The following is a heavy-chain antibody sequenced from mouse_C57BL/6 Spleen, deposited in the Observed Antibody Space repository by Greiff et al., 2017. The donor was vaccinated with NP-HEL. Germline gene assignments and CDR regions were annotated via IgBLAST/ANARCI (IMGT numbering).Heavy chain of an antibody. CDR1: GYAFSSSW. Sequence: QVQLKESGPELVKPGASVKISCKASGYAFSSSWMNWVKQRPGKGLEWIGRIYPGDGDTNYNGKFKGKATLTADKSSSTAYMQLSSLTSEDSAVSFCAPTDSTGHEGAMDYWGQGTSVTVSS. CDR2: IYPGDGDT. D-gene: IGHD3-2*02. J-gene: IGHJ4*01. CDR3: APTDSTGHEGAMDY. V-gene: IGHV1-82*01.